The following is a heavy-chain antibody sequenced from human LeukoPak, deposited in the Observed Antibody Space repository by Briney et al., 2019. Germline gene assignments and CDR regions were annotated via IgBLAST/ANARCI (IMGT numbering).Heavy chain of an antibody. V-gene: IGHV1-18*04. CDR1: GYTFTSYG. CDR3: AISTLFSAAMNFDY. Sequence: ASVKVSSKASGYTFTSYGISWVGQAPGQGLEWMGWISAYNGNTNYAQKLQGRVTMTTDTSTSTAYMELRSLRSDDTAVYYCAISTLFSAAMNFDYWGQGTLVTVSS. D-gene: IGHD2-2*01. CDR2: ISAYNGNT. J-gene: IGHJ4*02.